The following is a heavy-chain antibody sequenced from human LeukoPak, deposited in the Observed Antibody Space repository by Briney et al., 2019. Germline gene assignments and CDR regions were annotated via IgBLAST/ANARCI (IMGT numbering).Heavy chain of an antibody. V-gene: IGHV4-59*01. CDR1: GGSISSYY. J-gene: IGHJ5*02. D-gene: IGHD6-19*01. Sequence: SETLSLTCTVSGGSISSYYWSWIRQPPGKGLEWIGYIYYSGSTNYNPSLKSRVTISVDTSKNQFSLKLSSVTAADTAVYYCARIPGYSSGWYAGDNWFDPWGQGTLVTVSS. CDR2: IYYSGST. CDR3: ARIPGYSSGWYAGDNWFDP.